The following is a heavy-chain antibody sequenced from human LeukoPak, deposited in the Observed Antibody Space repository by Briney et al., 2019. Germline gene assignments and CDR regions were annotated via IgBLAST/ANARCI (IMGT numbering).Heavy chain of an antibody. CDR3: AARTLIWFGENWFDP. J-gene: IGHJ5*02. D-gene: IGHD3-10*01. V-gene: IGHV3-48*04. CDR1: GFTFSSYS. Sequence: GGSLRLSCAASGFTFSSYSMNWVRQAPGKGLEWVSYISSSGSTIYYADSVKGRFTISRDNAKNSLYLQMNSLRAEDTAVYYCAARTLIWFGENWFDPWGQGTLVTVSS. CDR2: ISSSGSTI.